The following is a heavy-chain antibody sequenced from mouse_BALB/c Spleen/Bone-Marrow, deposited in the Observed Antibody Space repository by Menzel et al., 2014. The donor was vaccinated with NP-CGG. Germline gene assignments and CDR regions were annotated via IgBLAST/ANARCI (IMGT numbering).Heavy chain of an antibody. J-gene: IGHJ4*01. CDR1: GYTFSNLW. V-gene: IGHV1-9*01. Sequence: QVQLQQSGAELMKPGASVKISCKATGYTFSNLWIEWMKQRPGHGLEWIGEILPGSDSTEYHEKFKGKATFTADPSTKTVYMQLSSLTSEDSAVYYCARFRSYTMDFWGQGTSVTVSS. CDR2: ILPGSDST. CDR3: ARFRSYTMDF.